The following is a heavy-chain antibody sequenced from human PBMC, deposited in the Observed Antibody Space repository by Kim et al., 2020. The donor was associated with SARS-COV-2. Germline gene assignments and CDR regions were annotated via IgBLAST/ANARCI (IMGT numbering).Heavy chain of an antibody. J-gene: IGHJ4*02. CDR3: GKDTEARIAMGGTVDY. CDR1: GFDFSNYA. D-gene: IGHD6-19*01. Sequence: GGSRRLSCAASGFDFSNYAMNWVRQSPLKGLEWVSGISGNGATTYVADSVKGRFTISRDNSNNTLFLQMNSLRAEDTAVYYCGKDTEARIAMGGTVDYWGQGNLVIVSS. CDR2: ISGNGATT. V-gene: IGHV3-23*01.